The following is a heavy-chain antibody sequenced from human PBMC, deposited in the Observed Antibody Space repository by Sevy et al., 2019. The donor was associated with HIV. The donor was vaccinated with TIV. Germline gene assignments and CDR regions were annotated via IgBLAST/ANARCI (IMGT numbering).Heavy chain of an antibody. J-gene: IGHJ4*02. Sequence: GGSLILSCAISGFTVNDKYIIWVRQAPGKGLEWVANIKGDGSDKHYVDSVEGRFTISRDNAKNVLYLQMNSLRVEDTAVYYCAHETFGRFESWGQGTLVTVSS. V-gene: IGHV3-7*01. D-gene: IGHD3-16*01. CDR2: IKGDGSDK. CDR1: GFTVNDKY. CDR3: AHETFGRFES.